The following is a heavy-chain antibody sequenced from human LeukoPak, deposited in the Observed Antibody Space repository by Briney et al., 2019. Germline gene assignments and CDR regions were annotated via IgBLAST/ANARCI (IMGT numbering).Heavy chain of an antibody. V-gene: IGHV3-30-3*01. CDR2: ILYDGSNK. CDR3: ARDLSWGYYDSTPTPGY. Sequence: GGSLRLSCAASGFTFSSYAMHWVSQAPGKGLEWVAVILYDGSNKYYADSVKGRFTISRDNSKNTLYLQMNSLRAEDTAVYYCARDLSWGYYDSTPTPGYWGQGCLVSVSS. J-gene: IGHJ4*02. CDR1: GFTFSSYA. D-gene: IGHD3-22*01.